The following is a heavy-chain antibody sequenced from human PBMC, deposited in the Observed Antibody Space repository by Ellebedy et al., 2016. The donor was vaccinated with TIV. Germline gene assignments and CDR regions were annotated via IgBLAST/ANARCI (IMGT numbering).Heavy chain of an antibody. J-gene: IGHJ4*02. Sequence: PGGSLRLSCAASGFTFSWYWMNWVRQVPGKGLEWVANIKQDGSEKYYVDSVGGRFTISRDNAKNSLYLQMNSLRDEDTARYYCAFNREGHYWGQGTLVTVSS. D-gene: IGHD1-26*01. CDR2: IKQDGSEK. V-gene: IGHV3-7*01. CDR3: AFNREGHY. CDR1: GFTFSWYW.